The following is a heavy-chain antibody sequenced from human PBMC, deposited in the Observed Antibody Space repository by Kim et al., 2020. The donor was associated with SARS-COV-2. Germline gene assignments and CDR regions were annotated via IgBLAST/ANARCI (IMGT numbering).Heavy chain of an antibody. CDR3: ARGGLVPGTTNFDN. D-gene: IGHD2-2*01. Sequence: DSVKGRFTISRDNAKNSLYLQMNSLRDEDTAVYYCARGGLVPGTTNFDNWGQGTLVTVSS. J-gene: IGHJ4*02. V-gene: IGHV3-48*02.